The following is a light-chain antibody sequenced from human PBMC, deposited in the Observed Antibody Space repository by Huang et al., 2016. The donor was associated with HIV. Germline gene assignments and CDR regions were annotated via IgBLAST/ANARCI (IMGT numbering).Light chain of an antibody. Sequence: EIVMTQSPATLSVSPGKRATLPCRASKSDTGNLAWYQQKPGQAPRLLIFGASTRETGNAAKFNASGSGTEFTLTINSLQSEDFAVYYCQQYNNWPRTFGPGTKVDVK. CDR1: KSDTGN. CDR3: QQYNNWPRT. V-gene: IGKV3-15*01. CDR2: GAS. J-gene: IGKJ3*01.